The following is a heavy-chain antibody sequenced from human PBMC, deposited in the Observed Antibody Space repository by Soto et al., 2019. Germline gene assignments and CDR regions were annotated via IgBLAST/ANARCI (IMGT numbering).Heavy chain of an antibody. CDR3: ARDGSGYDTHNARGVTTNPLGEDY. D-gene: IGHD5-12*01. CDR1: GGSFSGYY. V-gene: IGHV4-34*01. J-gene: IGHJ4*02. CDR2: INHSGST. Sequence: SETLSLTCAVYGGSFSGYYWSWIRQPPGKGLEWIGEINHSGSTNYNPSLKSRVTISVDTSKNQFSLKLSSVTAADTAVYYCARDGSGYDTHNARGVTTNPLGEDYWGQGTLVTVSS.